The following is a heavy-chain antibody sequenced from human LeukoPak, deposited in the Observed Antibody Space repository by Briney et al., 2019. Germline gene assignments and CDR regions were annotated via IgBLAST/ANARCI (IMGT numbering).Heavy chain of an antibody. Sequence: VNVSCKASGGTXXSYAISWVXQAPGQGLXWMGXXIPIFGTANYAQKFQGRVTITADESTSTAYMELSSLRSEDTAVYYCARASTTEMATTSDYWGQGTLVTVSS. CDR2: XIPIFGTA. CDR3: ARASTTEMATTSDY. J-gene: IGHJ4*02. V-gene: IGHV1-69*13. CDR1: GGTXXSYA. D-gene: IGHD5-24*01.